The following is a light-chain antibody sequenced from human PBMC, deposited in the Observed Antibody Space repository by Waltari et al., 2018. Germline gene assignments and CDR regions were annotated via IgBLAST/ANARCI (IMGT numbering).Light chain of an antibody. CDR1: TLGDKY. CDR2: QDS. Sequence: SYQLTQPPSVSVSPVQTASTTCSGDTLGDKYPCWYQQRPGQSPVLVIYQDSKRPPGIPERFSGSNSGNTATLTISGTQAMDEADYYCQAWDSSTVVFGGGTKLTVL. CDR3: QAWDSSTVV. V-gene: IGLV3-1*01. J-gene: IGLJ2*01.